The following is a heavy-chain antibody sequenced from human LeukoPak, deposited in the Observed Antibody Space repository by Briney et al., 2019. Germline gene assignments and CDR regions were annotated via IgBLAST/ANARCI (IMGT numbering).Heavy chain of an antibody. V-gene: IGHV4-59*01. J-gene: IGHJ3*02. CDR1: GGSISSYY. Sequence: SETLSLTCTVSGGSISSYYWSWIRQPPGKGLEWIGYIYYSGSTNYNPSLKSRVTISVDASKNQFSLELSSVTAADTAVYYCARAGYYYDSSGYNYDAFDIWGQGTMVTVSS. D-gene: IGHD3-22*01. CDR2: IYYSGST. CDR3: ARAGYYYDSSGYNYDAFDI.